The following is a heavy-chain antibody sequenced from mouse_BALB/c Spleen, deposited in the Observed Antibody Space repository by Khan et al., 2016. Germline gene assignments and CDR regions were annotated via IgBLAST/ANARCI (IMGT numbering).Heavy chain of an antibody. CDR3: ASRRFDGYFDV. Sequence: EVKLLESGGGLVQPGGSLKLSCAASGFDFSRYWMTWVRQAPGKGLEWIGEINPDSSTINYTPSLKDKFIISRDNAKNTLFLQMSKVRSEDTVLYYCASRRFDGYFDVWGAGTTVTVSS. V-gene: IGHV4-1*02. D-gene: IGHD1-1*01. CDR2: INPDSSTI. J-gene: IGHJ1*01. CDR1: GFDFSRYW.